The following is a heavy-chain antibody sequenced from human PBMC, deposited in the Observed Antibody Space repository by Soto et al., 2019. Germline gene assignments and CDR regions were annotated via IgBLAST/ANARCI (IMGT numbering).Heavy chain of an antibody. CDR1: GFTFSTYT. CDR3: ATTLYSNYVPPEGY. CDR2: ISGSGSST. Sequence: GGSLRLSCAASGFTFSTYTMSWVRQAPGKGLEWVSRISGSGSSTYYTDSVKGRFTISRDNSKNTLYLQMNSLRADDTAVYYCATTLYSNYVPPEGYWSQGTQVTVSS. V-gene: IGHV3-23*01. D-gene: IGHD4-4*01. J-gene: IGHJ4*02.